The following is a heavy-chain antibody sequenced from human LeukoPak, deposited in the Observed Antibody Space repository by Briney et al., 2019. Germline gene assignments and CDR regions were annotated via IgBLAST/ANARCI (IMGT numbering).Heavy chain of an antibody. CDR1: GFTFSNYA. Sequence: PGGSLRLSCAASGFTFSNYAMTWVRQAPGKGLEWVSSISTSGDSTAYAASVKGRFTISRDNSKNTLCLQLNSLRAEDTAVYYCARGRGSPYYFDCWGQGTLVTVSS. D-gene: IGHD1-26*01. CDR2: ISTSGDST. CDR3: ARGRGSPYYFDC. V-gene: IGHV3-23*01. J-gene: IGHJ4*02.